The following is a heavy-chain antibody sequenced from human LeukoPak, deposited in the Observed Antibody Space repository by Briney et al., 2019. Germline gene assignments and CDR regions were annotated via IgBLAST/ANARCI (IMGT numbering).Heavy chain of an antibody. D-gene: IGHD1-1*01. CDR1: GGTFSSYA. Sequence: SVKVSCKASGGTFSSYAISWVRQAPGQGLEWMGGIIPIFGTANYAQKFQGRVTITADESTSTAYMELSSLRSEDTAVYYCAICFNWNDPTFGYWGQGTLVTVFS. CDR2: IIPIFGTA. J-gene: IGHJ4*02. V-gene: IGHV1-69*13. CDR3: AICFNWNDPTFGY.